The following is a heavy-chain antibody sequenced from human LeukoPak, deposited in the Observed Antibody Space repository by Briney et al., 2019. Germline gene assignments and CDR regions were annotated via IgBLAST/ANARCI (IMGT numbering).Heavy chain of an antibody. D-gene: IGHD2-2*01. J-gene: IGHJ4*02. CDR2: IYYSGST. Sequence: SETLSLTCTVSGGPISSYYWSWIRQPPGKGLEWIGYIYYSGSTNYNPSLKSRVTISVDTSKNQFSLKLSSVTAADTAVYYCARAARPAVHAFDYWGQGTLVTVSS. V-gene: IGHV4-59*01. CDR3: ARAARPAVHAFDY. CDR1: GGPISSYY.